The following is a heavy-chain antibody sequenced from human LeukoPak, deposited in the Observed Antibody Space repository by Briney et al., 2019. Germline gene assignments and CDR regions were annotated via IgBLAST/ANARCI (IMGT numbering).Heavy chain of an antibody. J-gene: IGHJ3*02. CDR2: IYTSGST. CDR1: GGSISSGSYY. D-gene: IGHD6-19*01. V-gene: IGHV4-61*02. Sequence: PSETLSLTCTVSGGSISSGSYYWSWIRQPAGKGLEWIGRIYTSGSTNYNPSLESRVTISVDTSKNQFSLKLSSVTAADTAVYYCARDSSGWKSNGAFDIWGQGTMVTVSS. CDR3: ARDSSGWKSNGAFDI.